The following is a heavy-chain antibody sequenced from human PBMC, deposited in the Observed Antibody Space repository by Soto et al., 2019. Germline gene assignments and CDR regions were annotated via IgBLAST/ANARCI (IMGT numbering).Heavy chain of an antibody. Sequence: SETLSLTCTVSGGSISSYYWSWIRQPPGKGLEWIGYIYYSGSTNYNPSLKSRVTISVDTSKNQFSLKLSSVTAADTAMYYCARGGDFWSGYYDFDYRGQGTLVTVSS. D-gene: IGHD3-3*01. CDR1: GGSISSYY. CDR3: ARGGDFWSGYYDFDY. J-gene: IGHJ4*02. CDR2: IYYSGST. V-gene: IGHV4-59*01.